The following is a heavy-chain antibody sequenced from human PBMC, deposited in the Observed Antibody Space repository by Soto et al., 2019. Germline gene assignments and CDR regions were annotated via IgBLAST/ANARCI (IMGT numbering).Heavy chain of an antibody. CDR2: IYYSGSS. CDR3: ASHSYGYTFYVY. J-gene: IGHJ4*02. Sequence: QVQLQESGPGLVKPSQTLSLTCTVSGGSIRSGDYYWSWIRQPPGKGLEWIGYIYYSGSSYYNPSLKSRVTISVDTSKNQFAVKLSSVTAADTAVYYCASHSYGYTFYVYWGQGTRVTVSS. CDR1: GGSIRSGDYY. V-gene: IGHV4-30-4*01. D-gene: IGHD5-18*01.